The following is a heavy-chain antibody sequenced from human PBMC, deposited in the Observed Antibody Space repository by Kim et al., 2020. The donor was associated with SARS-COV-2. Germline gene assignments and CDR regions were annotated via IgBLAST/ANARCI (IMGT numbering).Heavy chain of an antibody. V-gene: IGHV3-30-3*01. D-gene: IGHD1-26*01. CDR1: GFTFSSYS. CDR3: AREMYSGSYGDAFDI. Sequence: GGSLRLSCAASGFTFSSYSMHWVRQAPGKGLEWVTVMSYDEYNKYYADSVKGRFTISRDKSKNTLYLQMNNLRAEDTAVYYCAREMYSGSYGDAFDIWGQGTMVTVSS. J-gene: IGHJ3*02. CDR2: MSYDEYNK.